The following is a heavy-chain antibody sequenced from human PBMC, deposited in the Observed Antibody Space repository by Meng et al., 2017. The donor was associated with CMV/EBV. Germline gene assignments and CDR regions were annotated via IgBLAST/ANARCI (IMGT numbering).Heavy chain of an antibody. Sequence: GESLKISCPASGFTFGDYAMSWVRQAPGKGLEWVGFIRSKAYGGTTEYAASMKGRFTISRDDSKSIAYLQMNSLKTEDTAVYYCTRDYGVVVPGWFDPWGQGTLVTVSS. CDR2: IRSKAYGGTT. D-gene: IGHD2-2*01. CDR3: TRDYGVVVPGWFDP. V-gene: IGHV3-49*04. J-gene: IGHJ5*02. CDR1: GFTFGDYA.